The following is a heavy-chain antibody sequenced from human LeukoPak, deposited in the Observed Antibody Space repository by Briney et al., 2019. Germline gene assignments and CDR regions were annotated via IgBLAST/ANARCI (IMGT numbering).Heavy chain of an antibody. CDR1: GFTFTNYA. V-gene: IGHV3-23*01. D-gene: IGHD4-17*01. J-gene: IGHJ3*01. CDR3: ARDPNGDYIGAFEF. Sequence: HPGGSLRLSCAASGFTFTNYAVMWVRQAPGQGREGVSAITSGGYTKYADSVKGRFTISRDNSKNTLYLQMNSLKTEDTAQYFCARDPNGDYIGAFEFWGQGTGVTVSS. CDR2: ITSGGYT.